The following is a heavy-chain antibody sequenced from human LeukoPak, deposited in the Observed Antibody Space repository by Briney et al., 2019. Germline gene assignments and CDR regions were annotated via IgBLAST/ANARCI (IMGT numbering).Heavy chain of an antibody. CDR2: ISGSGGRI. D-gene: IGHD6-6*01. V-gene: IGHV3-23*01. CDR3: AKAAQVAGRPNLGGHFDY. CDR1: GFTFSDYY. J-gene: IGHJ4*02. Sequence: GGSLRLSCAASGFTFSDYYMSWIRQAPGKGLEWVSAISGSGGRIYYAESVKGRFTISRDNNENTLYLQMNSLRAEDTAVYYCAKAAQVAGRPNLGGHFDYWGQGTLVTVSS.